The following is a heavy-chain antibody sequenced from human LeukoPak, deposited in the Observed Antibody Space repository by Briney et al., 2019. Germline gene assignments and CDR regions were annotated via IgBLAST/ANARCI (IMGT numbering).Heavy chain of an antibody. CDR1: GGSISSGGYY. D-gene: IGHD6-13*01. CDR2: IYHSGST. CDR3: ARESAGAAAGTPLSGFDY. J-gene: IGHJ4*02. Sequence: SETLSLTCTVSGGSISSGGYYWSWIRQPPGKGLEWIGYIYHSGSTYYNPSLKSRVTISVDRSKNQFSLKLSSVTAADTAVYYCARESAGAAAGTPLSGFDYWGQGTLVTVSS. V-gene: IGHV4-30-2*01.